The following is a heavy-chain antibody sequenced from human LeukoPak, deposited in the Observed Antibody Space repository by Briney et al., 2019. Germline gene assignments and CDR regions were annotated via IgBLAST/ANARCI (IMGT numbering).Heavy chain of an antibody. Sequence: PGRSLRLSCAASGFTFDDYAMHWVRQAPGKGLEWVSGISWNSGSIGYADSVKGRFTISRDNAKNSLYLQMNSLRAEDTALYYCAKDVTGMDVWGQGTTVTVSS. CDR3: AKDVTGMDV. CDR1: GFTFDDYA. CDR2: ISWNSGSI. V-gene: IGHV3-9*01. J-gene: IGHJ6*02.